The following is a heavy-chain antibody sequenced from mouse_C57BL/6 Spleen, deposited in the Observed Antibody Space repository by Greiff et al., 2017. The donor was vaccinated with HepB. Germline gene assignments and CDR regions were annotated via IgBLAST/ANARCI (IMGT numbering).Heavy chain of an antibody. CDR1: GYTFTSYW. D-gene: IGHD2-4*01. Sequence: QVQLQQPGAELVRPGSSVKLSCKASGYTFTSYWMHWVKQRPIQGLEWIGNIDPSDSETHYNQKFKDKATLTVDKSSSTAYMQLSSLTSEDSAVYYCARWGYDYHWYFGVWGTGTTVTVSS. J-gene: IGHJ1*03. CDR3: ARWGYDYHWYFGV. V-gene: IGHV1-52*01. CDR2: IDPSDSET.